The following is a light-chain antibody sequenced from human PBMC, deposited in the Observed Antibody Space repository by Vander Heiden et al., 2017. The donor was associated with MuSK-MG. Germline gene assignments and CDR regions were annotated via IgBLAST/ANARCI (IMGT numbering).Light chain of an antibody. CDR3: QQYNSYMYT. CDR2: KAS. V-gene: IGKV1-5*03. Sequence: IQMTQSPSTLPASVGDRVTITCRASQSISSWLAWYQQKPGIAPKRLIYKASSLESGVPSRFSGSGSGTEFTLTISSLQPDDFATYYCQQYNSYMYTFGQGTKLEIK. J-gene: IGKJ2*01. CDR1: QSISSW.